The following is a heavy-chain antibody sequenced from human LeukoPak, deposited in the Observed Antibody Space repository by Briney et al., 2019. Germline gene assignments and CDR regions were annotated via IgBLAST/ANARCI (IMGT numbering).Heavy chain of an antibody. V-gene: IGHV4-30-2*01. CDR3: ARAPPGNY. CDR2: IYHSGST. CDR1: GGSISSGGYS. D-gene: IGHD3-10*01. Sequence: SQTLSLTCAVSGGSISSGGYSWSWIRQPPGKGLEWIGYIYHSGSTYYNPSLKSRVTISVDRSKNQFSLKLSSVTAADTAVYYCARAPPGNYWGQGTLVTVSS. J-gene: IGHJ4*02.